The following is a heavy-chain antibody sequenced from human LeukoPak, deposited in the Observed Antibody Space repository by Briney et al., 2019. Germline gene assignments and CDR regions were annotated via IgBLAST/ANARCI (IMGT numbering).Heavy chain of an antibody. CDR1: GFTFSNYW. V-gene: IGHV3-7*01. J-gene: IGHJ4*02. CDR2: IKEDGSEK. Sequence: PGGSLRLSCAASGFTFSNYWMTWVRQAPGKGLEWVANIKEDGSEKNYVDSVKGRFTISRDNAKKSLYLQMNSLRAEDTAMYYCARLRNSDYWGQGTLVTVSS. CDR3: ARLRNSDY. D-gene: IGHD3-3*01.